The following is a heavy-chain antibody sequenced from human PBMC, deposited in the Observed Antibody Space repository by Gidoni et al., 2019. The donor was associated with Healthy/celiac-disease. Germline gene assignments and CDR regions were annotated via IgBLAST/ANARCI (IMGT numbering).Heavy chain of an antibody. CDR2: ISGSGGST. V-gene: IGHV3-23*01. CDR3: AKAEDSNYVPVYFDY. J-gene: IGHJ4*02. Sequence: EVQLLDSGGGLVQPGESLSLSCAASGYPFSSYAMSWVRQAPGKGLEWVSAISGSGGSTDYADSVKGRFTISRDKSKNTLYLQMNSLRAEDTAVYYCAKAEDSNYVPVYFDYWGQGTLVTVSS. CDR1: GYPFSSYA. D-gene: IGHD4-4*01.